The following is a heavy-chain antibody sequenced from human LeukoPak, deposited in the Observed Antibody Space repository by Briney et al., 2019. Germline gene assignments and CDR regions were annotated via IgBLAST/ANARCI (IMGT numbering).Heavy chain of an antibody. CDR2: IIPIFGTA. V-gene: IGHV1-69*13. J-gene: IGHJ4*02. CDR3: ARGSYITPQYFDY. CDR1: GGTLISYA. Sequence: SVKVSCKASGGTLISYAISWVRQAPGQGLEWMGGIIPIFGTANYAQKFQGRVTITADESTSTAYMELSSLRSEDTAVYYCARGSYITPQYFDYWGQGTLVTVSS. D-gene: IGHD1-26*01.